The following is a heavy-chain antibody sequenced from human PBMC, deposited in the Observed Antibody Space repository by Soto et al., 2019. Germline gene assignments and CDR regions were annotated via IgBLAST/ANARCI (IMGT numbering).Heavy chain of an antibody. J-gene: IGHJ6*02. CDR3: ARDRPDIVVVPANSAKYYSYYGTDV. CDR2: INAGNGNT. D-gene: IGHD2-2*01. V-gene: IGHV1-3*01. CDR1: GYTFTSYA. Sequence: ASVKVSCKASGYTFTSYAMHWVRQAPGQRLEWMGWINAGNGNTKYSQKFQGRVTITRDTSASTAYMELSSLRSEDTAVYYCARDRPDIVVVPANSAKYYSYYGTDVWGQGTTVTVYS.